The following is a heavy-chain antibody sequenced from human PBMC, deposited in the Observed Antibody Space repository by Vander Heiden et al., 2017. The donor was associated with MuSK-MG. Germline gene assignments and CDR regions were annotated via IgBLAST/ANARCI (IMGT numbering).Heavy chain of an antibody. J-gene: IGHJ6*02. CDR3: ARGTTYYYYYGMDV. Sequence: VQLLQSVAAVKKPEASVQLSCTASGYTFTSYDINWVRQATGQGLEWMGWMNPNSGNTGYAQKFQGRVTMTRNTSISTAYMELSSLRSEDTAVYYCARGTTYYYYYGMDVWGQGTTVTVSS. CDR2: MNPNSGNT. V-gene: IGHV1-8*01. D-gene: IGHD1-1*01. CDR1: GYTFTSYD.